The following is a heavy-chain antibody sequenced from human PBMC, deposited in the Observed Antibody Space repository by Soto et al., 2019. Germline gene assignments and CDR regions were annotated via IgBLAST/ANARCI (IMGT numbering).Heavy chain of an antibody. Sequence: QVQLVQSGAEVKKPGASVKVSCKASGYTFTSYDINWVRQATGQGLEWMGWMNPNSGNKGYAQKLQGRVTMTRNTSISTAYRGLRSLRSEDTGVYYCARGRRYYGSGSYSFDYWGQGTLVTVSS. J-gene: IGHJ4*02. CDR1: GYTFTSYD. CDR3: ARGRRYYGSGSYSFDY. D-gene: IGHD3-10*01. V-gene: IGHV1-8*01. CDR2: MNPNSGNK.